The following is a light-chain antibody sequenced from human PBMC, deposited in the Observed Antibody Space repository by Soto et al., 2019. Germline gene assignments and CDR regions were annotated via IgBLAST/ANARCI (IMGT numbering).Light chain of an antibody. CDR3: SSYEGSSIVVL. V-gene: IGLV2-8*01. CDR1: SSDVGGYNY. J-gene: IGLJ2*01. CDR2: EVS. Sequence: QSVLTQPPSASGSPGQSVTISCTGTSSDVGGYNYVSWYQQYPGKAPKLMIYEVSKRPSGVPDRFSGSKSGNTASLTVSGLQAEDEADYYCSSYEGSSIVVLFGGGTKVTVL.